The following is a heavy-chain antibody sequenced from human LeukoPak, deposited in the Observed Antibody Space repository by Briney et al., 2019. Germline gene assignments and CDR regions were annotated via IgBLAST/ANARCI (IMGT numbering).Heavy chain of an antibody. CDR3: ARDKQPGDY. V-gene: IGHV4-59*01. CDR2: IYYSGST. Sequence: PSETLSLTCTVSGGSISSYYWSWIRQPPGKGLEWIGYIYYSGSTNYNPSLKSRVTISVDTSKNQFSLKLRSVTAADTAVYYCARDKQPGDYWGQGTLVTVSS. J-gene: IGHJ4*02. D-gene: IGHD6-13*01. CDR1: GGSISSYY.